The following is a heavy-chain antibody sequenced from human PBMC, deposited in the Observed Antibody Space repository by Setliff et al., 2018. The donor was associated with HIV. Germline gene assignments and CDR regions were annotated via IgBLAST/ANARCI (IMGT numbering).Heavy chain of an antibody. CDR2: IYTRGSV. CDR1: GDFISSGNFH. V-gene: IGHV4-61*02. Sequence: TLSLTCTVSGDFISSGNFHWNWIRQPAGKGPEWIGLIYTRGSVSYNPSLMSRVTISVATSKKQFSLKLTSVTAADTSLYYCARHQYVAGLIDSWGQGTLVTVSS. D-gene: IGHD3-16*01. J-gene: IGHJ4*02. CDR3: ARHQYVAGLIDS.